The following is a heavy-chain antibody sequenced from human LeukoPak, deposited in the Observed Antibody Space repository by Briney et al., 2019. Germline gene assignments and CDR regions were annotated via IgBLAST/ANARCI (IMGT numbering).Heavy chain of an antibody. Sequence: ASVKVSCKASGYTFTGYYMHWVRQAPGQGLEWMGIINPSGGSTSYAQKFQGRVTMTRDTSTSTVYMELSSLRSEDTAVYYCARFSGIAAAGPEDLDYWGQGTLVTVSS. V-gene: IGHV1-46*01. CDR1: GYTFTGYY. J-gene: IGHJ4*02. CDR2: INPSGGST. D-gene: IGHD6-13*01. CDR3: ARFSGIAAAGPEDLDY.